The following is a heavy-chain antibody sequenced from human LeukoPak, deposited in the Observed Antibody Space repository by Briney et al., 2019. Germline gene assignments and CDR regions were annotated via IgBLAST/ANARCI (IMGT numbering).Heavy chain of an antibody. CDR1: GFSFNTFA. V-gene: IGHV3-15*01. J-gene: IGHJ4*02. Sequence: GGSLRLSCVASGFSFNTFALTWVRQAPGKGLEWIGRIKSKTDGETTNYAEPVRGRFTISRDDSKSAVYLQMNSLKIEDTAVYYCTTDLGTYYHGSQRLIPIDYWGQGTLVTVSS. CDR2: IKSKTDGETT. D-gene: IGHD3-10*01. CDR3: TTDLGTYYHGSQRLIPIDY.